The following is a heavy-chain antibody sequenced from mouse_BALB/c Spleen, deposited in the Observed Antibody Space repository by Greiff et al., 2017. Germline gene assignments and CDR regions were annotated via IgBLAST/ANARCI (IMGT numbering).Heavy chain of an antibody. D-gene: IGHD1-1*01. CDR3: AANYYGSGDWFAY. V-gene: IGHV1-54*03. CDR2: INPGSGGT. J-gene: IGHJ3*01. Sequence: QVQLQQSGAELVRPGTSVKVSCKASGYAFTNYLIEWVKQRPGQGLEWIGVINPGSGGTNYNEKFKGKATLTADKSSSTAYMQLSSLTSDDSAVYFCAANYYGSGDWFAYWGQGTLVTVSA. CDR1: GYAFTNYL.